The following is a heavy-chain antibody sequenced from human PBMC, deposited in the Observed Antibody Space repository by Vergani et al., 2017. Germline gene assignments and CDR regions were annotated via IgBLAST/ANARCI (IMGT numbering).Heavy chain of an antibody. CDR2: IKSDGSIT. CDR3: VRARCSGPCFMSNWFDS. Sequence: EVQLVESGGGLINPGGSLRLSCEGSGFSFSDYWMHWVRQSPEKGLVWVSRIKSDGSITNYADSVKGRFTISRDNAKNTLYLEMNSLRGDDTAIYYCVRARCSGPCFMSNWFDSWGQGTLVTVSS. J-gene: IGHJ5*01. V-gene: IGHV3-74*01. D-gene: IGHD5-12*01. CDR1: GFSFSDYW.